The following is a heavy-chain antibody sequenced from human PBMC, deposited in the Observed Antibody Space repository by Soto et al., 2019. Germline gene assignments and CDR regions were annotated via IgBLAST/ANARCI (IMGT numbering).Heavy chain of an antibody. D-gene: IGHD1-26*01. CDR2: ISAGGGST. Sequence: GGSLRLSCAGSGFTFSNYAMSWVRQAPGKGLEWVSGISAGGGSTNYADSVKGRFTISRDNSKNTLYLQMNSLRADHTAVYYCAKSDAYYTGYFDYWGQGTQVTVSS. J-gene: IGHJ4*02. CDR1: GFTFSNYA. V-gene: IGHV3-23*01. CDR3: AKSDAYYTGYFDY.